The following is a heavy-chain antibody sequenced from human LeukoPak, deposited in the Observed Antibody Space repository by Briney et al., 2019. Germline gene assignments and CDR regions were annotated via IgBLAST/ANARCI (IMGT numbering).Heavy chain of an antibody. CDR2: IGGSGGTT. CDR3: AKRNYDFWNTYYSGYYFDY. CDR1: GFTFSSYA. D-gene: IGHD3-3*01. Sequence: GGSLRLSCAASGFTFSSYAMSWVRQAPGKGLEWVSAIGGSGGTTYYADSVKGRFTISRDNSKNTLYLQMNSLRAEDTAVYYCAKRNYDFWNTYYSGYYFDYWGQGTLVTVSS. V-gene: IGHV3-23*01. J-gene: IGHJ4*02.